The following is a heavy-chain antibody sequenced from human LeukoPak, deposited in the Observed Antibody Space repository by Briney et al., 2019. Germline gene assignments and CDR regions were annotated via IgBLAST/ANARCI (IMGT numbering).Heavy chain of an antibody. CDR2: INPNSGGT. Sequence: GASVKVSCKASGYTLTGYYMHWVRQAPGQGLEWMGWINPNSGGTNYAQKFQGRVTMTRDTSISTAYTELSRLRSDDTAVYYCARARKAYYYDSSGYECGYWGQGTLVTVSS. V-gene: IGHV1-2*02. CDR3: ARARKAYYYDSSGYECGY. J-gene: IGHJ4*02. D-gene: IGHD3-22*01. CDR1: GYTLTGYY.